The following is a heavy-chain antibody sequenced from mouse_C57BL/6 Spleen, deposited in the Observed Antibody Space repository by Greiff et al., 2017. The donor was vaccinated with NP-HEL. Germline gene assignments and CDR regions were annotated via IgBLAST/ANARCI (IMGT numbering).Heavy chain of an antibody. CDR1: GFTFSDYY. J-gene: IGHJ4*01. D-gene: IGHD2-5*01. Sequence: EVKLQESEGGLVQPGSSMKLSCTASGFTFSDYYMAWVRQVPEKGLEWVANINYDGSSTYYLDSLKSRFIISRDNAKNILYLQMSSLKSEDTATYYCARDVYKNYGYYAMDYWGQGTSVTVSS. CDR3: ARDVYKNYGYYAMDY. CDR2: INYDGSST. V-gene: IGHV5-16*01.